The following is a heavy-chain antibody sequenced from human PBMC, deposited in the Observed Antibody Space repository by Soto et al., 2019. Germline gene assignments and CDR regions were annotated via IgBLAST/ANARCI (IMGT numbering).Heavy chain of an antibody. Sequence: QVQLQESGPGLVKPSATLSLTCAVSGVSISSNNWWSWVRQPPGNGLEWLGEIYHSGSTNYNPSPKSRVTISVNKSKNQFTLKLSSMTAADTAVYYCATLKTSPIFGPYNWFDPWGQGTLVTVSS. CDR2: IYHSGST. CDR3: ATLKTSPIFGPYNWFDP. CDR1: GVSISSNNW. D-gene: IGHD3-3*01. J-gene: IGHJ5*02. V-gene: IGHV4-4*02.